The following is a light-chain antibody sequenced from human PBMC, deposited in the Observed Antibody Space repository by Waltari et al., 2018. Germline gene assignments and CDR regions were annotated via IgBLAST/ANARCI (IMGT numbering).Light chain of an antibody. CDR1: SSDVGGYNY. J-gene: IGLJ2*01. V-gene: IGLV2-14*03. CDR3: SSYISSSTLEL. Sequence: QSALTQPASVSGSPGQSITISCTGTSSDVGGYNYVSWYQQHPGKAPKLMIYDVSNRPLGVSNRFPGSKSCNTASLTISGLQAEDEADYYCSSYISSSTLELFGGGTSLTVL. CDR2: DVS.